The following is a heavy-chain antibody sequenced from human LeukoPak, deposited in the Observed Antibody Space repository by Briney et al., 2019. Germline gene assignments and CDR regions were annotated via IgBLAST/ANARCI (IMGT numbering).Heavy chain of an antibody. CDR3: AKGSIAEAGFDY. J-gene: IGHJ4*02. D-gene: IGHD6-19*01. CDR2: ISYDGSNK. CDR1: GFTFSSYG. V-gene: IGHV3-30*18. Sequence: GRSLRLSCAASGFTFSSYGMHWVRQAPGKGLEWVAVISYDGSNKYYADSVKGRFTISRDNSKNTLYLQMNSLRAEDTAVYYCAKGSIAEAGFDYWGQGTLVTVSS.